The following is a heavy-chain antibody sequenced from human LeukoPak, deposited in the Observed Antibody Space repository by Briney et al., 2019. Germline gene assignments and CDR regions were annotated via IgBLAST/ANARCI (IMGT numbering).Heavy chain of an antibody. V-gene: IGHV3-66*01. D-gene: IGHD4-23*01. Sequence: GGSLRLSCAAAGFTFSSYWMHWVRQAPGKGLEWVSIIYRVGSTFYADSVEGRFTISRDNSKNTLYLQMNSLRVEGTAIYYCVRDGGNRIWYVRYVWGQGTTVTVSS. CDR3: VRDGGNRIWYVRYV. CDR1: GFTFSSYW. J-gene: IGHJ6*02. CDR2: IYRVGST.